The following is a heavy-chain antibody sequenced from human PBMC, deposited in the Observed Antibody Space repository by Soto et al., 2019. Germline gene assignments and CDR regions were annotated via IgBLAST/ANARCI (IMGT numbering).Heavy chain of an antibody. CDR1: GFTFSSYG. J-gene: IGHJ4*02. Sequence: QVQLVESGGGVVQPGRSLRLSCAASGFTFSSYGMHWVRQAPGKGLEWVAVISYDGSNKYYADSVKGRFTISRDNSKNTLYLQMNSLRAEDTAVYYCAKDRGTAGGDYWGQGTLVTVSS. V-gene: IGHV3-30*18. CDR2: ISYDGSNK. CDR3: AKDRGTAGGDY. D-gene: IGHD1-1*01.